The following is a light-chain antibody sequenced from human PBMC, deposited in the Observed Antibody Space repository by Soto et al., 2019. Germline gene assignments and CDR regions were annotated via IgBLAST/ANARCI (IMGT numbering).Light chain of an antibody. Sequence: DIQMTQSPSTLSASVGDRVTITCRASQSISSWLAWYQQKPGKAPKLLIYKASSLESGVPSRFSGSGSGTEFTLTISSLQPDDFATNYCQQYNSYLWTFGQGTKVEIK. J-gene: IGKJ1*01. CDR3: QQYNSYLWT. V-gene: IGKV1-5*03. CDR1: QSISSW. CDR2: KAS.